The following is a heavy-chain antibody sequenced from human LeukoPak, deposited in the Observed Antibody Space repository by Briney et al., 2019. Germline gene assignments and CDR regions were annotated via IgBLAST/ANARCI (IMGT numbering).Heavy chain of an antibody. Sequence: ASVKVSCKASGYTFTSYGISWVRQAPGQGLEWMGWISAYNGNTNYAQKLQGRVTMTTDTSTSTAYMELRSLGSDDTAVYYCARDRSGFYGGNSGRDYWGQGTLVTVSS. CDR2: ISAYNGNT. CDR1: GYTFTSYG. J-gene: IGHJ4*02. CDR3: ARDRSGFYGGNSGRDY. V-gene: IGHV1-18*01. D-gene: IGHD4-23*01.